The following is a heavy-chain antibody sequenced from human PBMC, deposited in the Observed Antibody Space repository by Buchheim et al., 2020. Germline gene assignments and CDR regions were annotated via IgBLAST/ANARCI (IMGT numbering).Heavy chain of an antibody. V-gene: IGHV4-34*01. J-gene: IGHJ4*02. CDR2: INDNGNT. Sequence: QVQLQQWGAGLLKPSETLSPTCGVYGGSFSGYYWSWIRQSPGKGLEWIGDINDNGNTNYNPSLESRVTLSVDTSKNQFSVKLSSVTAADTAVYYCARWGYQYYDVLTGYYTSYYFDCWGQGTL. CDR3: ARWGYQYYDVLTGYYTSYYFDC. D-gene: IGHD3-9*01. CDR1: GGSFSGYY.